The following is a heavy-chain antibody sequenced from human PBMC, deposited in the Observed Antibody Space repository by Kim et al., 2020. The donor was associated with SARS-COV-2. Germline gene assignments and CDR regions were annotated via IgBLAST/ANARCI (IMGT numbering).Heavy chain of an antibody. CDR1: GFTFSTYA. Sequence: GGSLRLSCAASGFTFSTYAMSWVRQAPGKGLEWVSAISGSAGSTYYADSVKGRFTVSRDNSKSTLYLQMNSLRAGDTAVDYCAKGEYYYDSSGYELWGQGTLVTVSS. V-gene: IGHV3-23*01. CDR3: AKGEYYYDSSGYEL. J-gene: IGHJ4*02. CDR2: ISGSAGST. D-gene: IGHD3-22*01.